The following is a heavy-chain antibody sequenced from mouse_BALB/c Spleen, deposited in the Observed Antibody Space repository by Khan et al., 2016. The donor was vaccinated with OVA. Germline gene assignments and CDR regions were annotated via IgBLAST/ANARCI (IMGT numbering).Heavy chain of an antibody. Sequence: EVELVESGGDLVKPEGSLKLSCAASGFTFSTYGMSWVRQTPDKRLEWVATISTGGSYTYYPDSVQGRFTISRDNAKNTLYLQMSSLKSEDTARCYCARVADYYDSEGLADWGQGTLVTVSA. J-gene: IGHJ3*01. CDR2: ISTGGSYT. CDR1: GFTFSTYG. V-gene: IGHV5-6*01. D-gene: IGHD1-1*02. CDR3: ARVADYYDSEGLAD.